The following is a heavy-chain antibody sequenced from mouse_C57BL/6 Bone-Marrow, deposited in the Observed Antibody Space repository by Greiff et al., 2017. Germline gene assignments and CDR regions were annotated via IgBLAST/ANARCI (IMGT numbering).Heavy chain of an antibody. D-gene: IGHD2-1*01. J-gene: IGHJ3*01. CDR2: IDPANGNT. V-gene: IGHV14-3*01. CDR1: GFNIQNTY. CDR3: ASEHGNFSWFAY. Sequence: VQLQQSVAELVRPGASVKLSCTASGFNIQNTYMHWVKQRPEQGLEWIGRIDPANGNTKYAPKFQGKATITADTSSNTAYLQLSSLTSEDTAIYYCASEHGNFSWFAYWGQGTLVTVSA.